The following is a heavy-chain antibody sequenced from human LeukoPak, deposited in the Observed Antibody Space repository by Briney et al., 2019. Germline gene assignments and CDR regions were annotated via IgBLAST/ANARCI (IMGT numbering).Heavy chain of an antibody. CDR3: TSGGGVGATTI. D-gene: IGHD1-26*01. Sequence: GGSLRLSCAASGFTFNGSAMHWVRQGSGKGLEWVGRIRSKANSYATTYAASVKGRFTISRDDSENTAYVQMNSLKTEDTAVYYCTSGGGVGATTIWGQGTLVTVSS. V-gene: IGHV3-73*01. J-gene: IGHJ4*02. CDR2: IRSKANSYAT. CDR1: GFTFNGSA.